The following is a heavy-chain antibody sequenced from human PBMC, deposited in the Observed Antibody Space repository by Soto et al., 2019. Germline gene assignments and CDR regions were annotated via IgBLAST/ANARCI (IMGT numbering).Heavy chain of an antibody. CDR1: GLTSSPSA. V-gene: IGHV3-23*01. D-gene: IGHD6-13*01. Sequence: EVQLLESGGGLVQPGRSLRLSCAPPGLTSSPSAMSWVRQAPGKGLEWVSAISGSGGSTYYADSVKGRFTISRDNSKNTLYLQMNSLRAEDTAVYYCAKTIKAAAALLDYWGQGTLVTVSS. J-gene: IGHJ4*02. CDR2: ISGSGGST. CDR3: AKTIKAAAALLDY.